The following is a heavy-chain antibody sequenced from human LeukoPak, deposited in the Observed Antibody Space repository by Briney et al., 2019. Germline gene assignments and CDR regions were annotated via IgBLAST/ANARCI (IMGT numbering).Heavy chain of an antibody. J-gene: IGHJ5*02. Sequence: PSETLSLTCAVYGGSFSGYYWSWIRQPPGKGLEWIGEINHSGSTNYNPSLKSRVTISVDTSKNQFSLKLSSVTAADTAVYYCASLVVPDPQEYDYSNFRGSWGQGTLVTVFS. V-gene: IGHV4-34*01. D-gene: IGHD4-11*01. CDR1: GGSFSGYY. CDR3: ASLVVPDPQEYDYSNFRGS. CDR2: INHSGST.